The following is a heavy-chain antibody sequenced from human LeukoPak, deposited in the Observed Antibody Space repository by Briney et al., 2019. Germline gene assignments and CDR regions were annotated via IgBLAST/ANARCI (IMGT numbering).Heavy chain of an antibody. CDR3: VRGLLGPDY. CDR2: INNDGSNT. CDR1: GFTFNSYW. D-gene: IGHD7-27*01. V-gene: IGHV3-74*03. Sequence: GGSLRLSCAASGFTFNSYWMHWVRQAPGEGLVWVSRINNDGSNTVYADSVKGRFTVSRDNAKNTLYLEMNSLRAEDTAVYYCVRGLLGPDYWGRGTLVIVSS. J-gene: IGHJ4*02.